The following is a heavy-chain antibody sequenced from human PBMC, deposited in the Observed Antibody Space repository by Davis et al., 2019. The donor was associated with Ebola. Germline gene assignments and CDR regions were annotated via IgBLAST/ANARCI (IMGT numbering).Heavy chain of an antibody. J-gene: IGHJ2*01. CDR3: ARGSRYWYFDL. Sequence: SVKGRFTISRDNAKNSLYLQMNSLRAEDTAVYYCARGSRYWYFDLWGRGTLVTVSS. V-gene: IGHV3-21*01.